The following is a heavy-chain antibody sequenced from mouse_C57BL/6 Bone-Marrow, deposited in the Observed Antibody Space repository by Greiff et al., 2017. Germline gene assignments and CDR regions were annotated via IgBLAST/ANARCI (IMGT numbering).Heavy chain of an antibody. CDR2: INPNDGGT. V-gene: IGHV1-26*01. CDR1: GYTFTDYY. CDR3: ASEGLGYPYYYAMDY. D-gene: IGHD2-14*01. J-gene: IGHJ4*01. Sequence: VQLQQSGPELVKPGASVKISCKASGYTFTDYYMNWVKQSHGKSLEWIGDINPNDGGTSYNQKFKGKATLTVDKSSSTAYMELRSLTSEDSAVYYCASEGLGYPYYYAMDYWGQGTSVTVSS.